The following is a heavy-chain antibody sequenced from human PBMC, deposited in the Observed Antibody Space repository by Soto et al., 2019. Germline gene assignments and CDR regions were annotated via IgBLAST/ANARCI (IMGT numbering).Heavy chain of an antibody. CDR2: IIPMLGIR. J-gene: IGHJ3*02. CDR1: GGTFSTYS. Sequence: QVQLVQSGAEVKKPGSSVKVSCKDSGGTFSTYSMFWVRQAPGQGLEWMGRIIPMLGIRNYAQRFQDRVTSTAYKSTATAHMELSSLRSEDTALYYCTIGSWSGEVFDIWGQGTMVTVSS. V-gene: IGHV1-69*02. CDR3: TIGSWSGEVFDI. D-gene: IGHD2-21*01.